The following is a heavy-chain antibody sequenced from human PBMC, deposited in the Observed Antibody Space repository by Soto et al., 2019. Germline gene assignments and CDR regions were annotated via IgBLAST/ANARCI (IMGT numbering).Heavy chain of an antibody. Sequence: QVQLQESGPGLVKPSETLSLTCTVSGGSISSYYWSWIRQPAGKGLEWIGRIYTSGSTNYNPSLKSRVTMSVGTSKNQFSLKLSSVTAADTAVYYCAREGRDSSGYYRHYYYGMDVWGQGTTVTVSS. V-gene: IGHV4-4*07. CDR3: AREGRDSSGYYRHYYYGMDV. J-gene: IGHJ6*02. CDR2: IYTSGST. D-gene: IGHD3-22*01. CDR1: GGSISSYY.